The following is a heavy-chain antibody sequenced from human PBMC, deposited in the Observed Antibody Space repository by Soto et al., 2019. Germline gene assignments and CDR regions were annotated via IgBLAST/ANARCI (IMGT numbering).Heavy chain of an antibody. CDR1: GFGFTFSTSA. D-gene: IGHD4-17*01. Sequence: PGGSLRLSCAASGFGFTFSTSAMSWVRQAPGKGLEWVAVISYDGSNKYYADSVKGRFTISRDNSKNTLYLQMNSLRAEDTAVYYCARDQGYGDYVGYYYYYGMDVWGQGTTVTVSS. V-gene: IGHV3-30-3*01. CDR3: ARDQGYGDYVGYYYYYGMDV. J-gene: IGHJ6*02. CDR2: ISYDGSNK.